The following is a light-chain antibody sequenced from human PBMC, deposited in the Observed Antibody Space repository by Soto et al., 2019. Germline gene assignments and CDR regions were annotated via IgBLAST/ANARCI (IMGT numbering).Light chain of an antibody. Sequence: EIVLTQSPGTLSLSPRERATLSCRASQRVSSNYLAWYQQKPGQAPRLLIYGASIGATGIPDRFSGSGSGTDFTLTISRLEAEDFAVYHCQQYATSSWTFGQGTKVEIK. CDR1: QRVSSNY. CDR2: GAS. CDR3: QQYATSSWT. V-gene: IGKV3-20*01. J-gene: IGKJ1*01.